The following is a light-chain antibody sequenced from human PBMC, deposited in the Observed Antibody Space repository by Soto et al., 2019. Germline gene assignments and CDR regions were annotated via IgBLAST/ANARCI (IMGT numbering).Light chain of an antibody. J-gene: IGKJ1*01. CDR1: QSVSTSH. CDR2: GAS. CDR3: QQYGRSPWT. V-gene: IGKV3-20*01. Sequence: IVLTQSPGTLSLSPGERATLSCRASQSVSTSHLAWYQQAPGQAPRLLIYGASSRATGIPDRFSSSGSGTDFTLTISRLEPEDYAVYYCQQYGRSPWTFGQGTKVEIK.